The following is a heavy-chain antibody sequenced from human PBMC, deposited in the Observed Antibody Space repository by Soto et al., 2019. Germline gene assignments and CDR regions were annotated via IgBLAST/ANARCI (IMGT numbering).Heavy chain of an antibody. CDR2: IYXDDT. Sequence: XSVKVSCKASGSTFSSFGFSWMRQAPGQGLEWXGWIYXDDTKYQQNFXXRVTMTTXXYTRQVYMELRSMRSDDTAVYYCARDRDWNLDYWGQGTLVTVSS. CDR1: GSTFSSFG. J-gene: IGHJ4*02. CDR3: ARDRDWNLDY. D-gene: IGHD1-1*01. V-gene: IGHV1-18*01.